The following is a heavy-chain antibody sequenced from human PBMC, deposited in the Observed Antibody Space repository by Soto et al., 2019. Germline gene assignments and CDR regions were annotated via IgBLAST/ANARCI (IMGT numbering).Heavy chain of an antibody. J-gene: IGHJ4*02. CDR1: GGSISSYY. V-gene: IGHV4-59*08. Sequence: PSETLSLTCTVSGGSISSYYWSWIRQPPGKGLEWIGYIYYSGSTNYNPSLKSRVTISVDTSKNQFSLKLSSVTAADTAVYYCASTPHCSSTSCPGRGDDYYFDYWGQGTLVTVSS. CDR2: IYYSGST. CDR3: ASTPHCSSTSCPGRGDDYYFDY. D-gene: IGHD2-2*01.